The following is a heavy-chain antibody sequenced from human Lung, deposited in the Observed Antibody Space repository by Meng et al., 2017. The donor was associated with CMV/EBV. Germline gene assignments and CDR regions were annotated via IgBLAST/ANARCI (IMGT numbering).Heavy chain of an antibody. Sequence: SETLSLXXAVYGGSFSGYDWSWISQSQGKGLEWNGEINHRGSTNYNPTLKSRLTISVDTSKNQFSLKLNSVTAADTAVYYGARGSTSVTMIVVVIRAASRAYDSWGQGXLVTVSS. D-gene: IGHD3-22*01. CDR1: GGSFSGYD. V-gene: IGHV4-34*01. J-gene: IGHJ4*02. CDR2: INHRGST. CDR3: ARGSTSVTMIVVVIRAASRAYDS.